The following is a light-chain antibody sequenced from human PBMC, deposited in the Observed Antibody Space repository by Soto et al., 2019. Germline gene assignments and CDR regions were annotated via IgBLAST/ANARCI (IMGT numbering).Light chain of an antibody. CDR3: CSYVGGGAL. V-gene: IGLV2-23*01. CDR2: EDS. Sequence: QSVLTQPASVSGSPGQSITISCTGANSDFGNNNLVSWYQQHPGKAPKLMIYEDSKRPPGVSNRFSGSKSGNTASLTISGLHVDDEADYYCCSYVGGGALFGGGTKLTVL. J-gene: IGLJ2*01. CDR1: NSDFGNNNL.